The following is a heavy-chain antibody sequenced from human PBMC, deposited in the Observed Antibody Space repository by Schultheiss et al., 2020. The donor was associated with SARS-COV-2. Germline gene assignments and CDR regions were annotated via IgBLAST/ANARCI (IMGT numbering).Heavy chain of an antibody. Sequence: GGSLRLSCAASGFTFSNAWMSWVRQAPGKGLVWVSTISDSGGSTYYADSVKGRFTISRDNAKNSLYLQMNSLRAEDTAVYYCARDHPPWYDSSGYYYVGWFDPWGQGTLVTVSS. CDR2: ISDSGGST. J-gene: IGHJ5*02. CDR3: ARDHPPWYDSSGYYYVGWFDP. D-gene: IGHD3-22*01. V-gene: IGHV3-11*01. CDR1: GFTFSNAW.